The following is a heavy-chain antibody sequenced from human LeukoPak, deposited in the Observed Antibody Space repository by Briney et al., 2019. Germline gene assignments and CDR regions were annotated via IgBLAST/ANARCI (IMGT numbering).Heavy chain of an antibody. J-gene: IGHJ5*02. CDR2: ITSDGSST. V-gene: IGHV3-74*01. CDR1: GGSISSSSYY. Sequence: PSETLSLTCTVSGGSISSSSYYWGWIRQPPGKGLEWVSRITSDGSSTIYADSVKGRFTISRDNAKNSLYLQMNSLRAEDTAVYYCARGSASVAGTSTWFDPWGQGTLVTVSS. D-gene: IGHD6-19*01. CDR3: ARGSASVAGTSTWFDP.